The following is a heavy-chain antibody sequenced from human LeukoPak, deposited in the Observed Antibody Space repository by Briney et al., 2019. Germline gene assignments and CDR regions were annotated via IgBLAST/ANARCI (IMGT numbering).Heavy chain of an antibody. CDR3: ARRQTLGGNDY. CDR2: IYPGDSDT. D-gene: IGHD4-23*01. Sequence: AASLQTSYKAAGSSFTNYWIGWVRPLPGKGLEWMGIIYPGDSDTRYSPSFQSHVTISANKSLNTSYLLCSSLKASDTAMYYYARRQTLGGNDYWGQGTLVTVSA. CDR1: GSSFTNYW. V-gene: IGHV5-51*01. J-gene: IGHJ4*02.